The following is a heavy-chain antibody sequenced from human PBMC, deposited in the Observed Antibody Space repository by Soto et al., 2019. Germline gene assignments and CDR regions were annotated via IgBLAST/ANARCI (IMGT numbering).Heavy chain of an antibody. CDR1: GFTFSDYY. J-gene: IGHJ5*02. CDR2: ISSSGSTI. CDR3: ARDPPQNTYPPNWFTP. V-gene: IGHV3-11*01. Sequence: GSLRLSCAASGFTFSDYYMSWIRQAPGKGLEWVSYISSSGSTIYYADSVKGRFTISRDNAKNSLYLQVNSLRVEDTAVYYCARDPPQNTYPPNWFTPWGQEPLFTVSS.